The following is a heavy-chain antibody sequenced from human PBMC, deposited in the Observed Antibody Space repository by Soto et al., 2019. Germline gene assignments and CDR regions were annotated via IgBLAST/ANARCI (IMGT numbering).Heavy chain of an antibody. CDR1: GGSISSGGYS. D-gene: IGHD3-9*01. Sequence: SSETLSLTCAVSGGSISSGGYSWSWIRQPPGKGLEWIGYIYHSGSTYYNPSLKSRVTISVDRSKNQFSLKLSSVTAADTAVYYCAGGKDGLLDYYHSGMDVWGKGTTVTVPS. CDR3: AGGKDGLLDYYHSGMDV. CDR2: IYHSGST. V-gene: IGHV4-30-2*01. J-gene: IGHJ6*04.